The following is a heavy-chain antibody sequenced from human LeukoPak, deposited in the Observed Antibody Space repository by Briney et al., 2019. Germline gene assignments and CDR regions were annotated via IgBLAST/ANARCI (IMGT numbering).Heavy chain of an antibody. D-gene: IGHD4-17*01. CDR2: INSDGSST. J-gene: IGHJ3*02. Sequence: PGGSLRLSCAASGFTFSSYWMHWVRQAPGKGLVWVSRINSDGSSTSYADSVEGRFTISRDNAKNTLYLQMNSLRAEDTAVYYCARDGTTGLAFDIWGQGTMVTVSS. V-gene: IGHV3-74*01. CDR3: ARDGTTGLAFDI. CDR1: GFTFSSYW.